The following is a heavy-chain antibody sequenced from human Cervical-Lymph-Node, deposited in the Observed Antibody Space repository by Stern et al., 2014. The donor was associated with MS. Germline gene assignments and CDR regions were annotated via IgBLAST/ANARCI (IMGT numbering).Heavy chain of an antibody. J-gene: IGHJ4*02. Sequence: VKLVQSGAAVAKPGASVKVSCKASGYTFTSFGLSWVRQAPGQGLEWMGWISGYDGHTNYAEKVQARVTMTTDTSTSTAYLELRSLRSDDTALYYCARDGTSSWPHYFDYWGQGTLVTVSS. V-gene: IGHV1-18*01. CDR3: ARDGTSSWPHYFDY. CDR2: ISGYDGHT. CDR1: GYTFTSFG. D-gene: IGHD6-13*01.